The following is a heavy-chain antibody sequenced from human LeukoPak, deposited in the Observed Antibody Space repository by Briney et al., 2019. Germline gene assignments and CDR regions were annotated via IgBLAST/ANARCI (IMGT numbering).Heavy chain of an antibody. CDR3: ARAWYSSSWDNWFDP. CDR2: IYYSGST. V-gene: IGHV4-59*01. J-gene: IGHJ5*02. CDR1: GGSFSGYY. D-gene: IGHD6-13*01. Sequence: SETLSLTCAVYGGSFSGYYWSWIRQPPGKGLEWIGYIYYSGSTNYNPSLKSRVTISVDTSKNQFSLKLSSVTAADTAVYYCARAWYSSSWDNWFDPWGQGTLVTVSS.